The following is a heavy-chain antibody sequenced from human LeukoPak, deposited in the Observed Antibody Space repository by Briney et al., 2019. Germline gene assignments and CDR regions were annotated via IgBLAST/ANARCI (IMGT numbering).Heavy chain of an antibody. CDR3: AKVRRGYCSGGSCYSWFDP. V-gene: IGHV3-30*18. D-gene: IGHD2-15*01. J-gene: IGHJ5*02. Sequence: GGSLRLSCAASGFTFSSYGMHWVRQAPGKGLEGVAVISYDGSNKYYADSVKGRFTISRDNSKNTLYLQMSSLRAEDTAVYYCAKVRRGYCSGGSCYSWFDPWGQGTLVTVSS. CDR1: GFTFSSYG. CDR2: ISYDGSNK.